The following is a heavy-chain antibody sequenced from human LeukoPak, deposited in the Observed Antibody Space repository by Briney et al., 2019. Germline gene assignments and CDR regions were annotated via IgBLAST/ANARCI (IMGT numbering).Heavy chain of an antibody. D-gene: IGHD5-12*01. CDR1: GGTFSSYA. CDR2: IIPIFGTA. V-gene: IGHV1-69*06. Sequence: SVKVSCKASGGTFSSYAISWVRQAPGQGLEWMGRIIPIFGTANYAQKFQGRVTITADKSTSAAYMELSSLRSEDTAVYYCADGASGQPYYYYYMDVWRKGTTVTVSS. CDR3: ADGASGQPYYYYYMDV. J-gene: IGHJ6*03.